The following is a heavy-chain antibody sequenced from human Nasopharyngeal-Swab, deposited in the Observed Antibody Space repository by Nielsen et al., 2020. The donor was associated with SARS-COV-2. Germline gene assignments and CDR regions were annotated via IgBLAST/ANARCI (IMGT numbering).Heavy chain of an antibody. J-gene: IGHJ6*02. D-gene: IGHD4-11*01. Sequence: GSLKISCAASGLTFISYSMNWVRQAPGKGLEWVSALSGSGGSTYYADSVKGRFTISRDNSKNTLYLQMNSLRAEDTAVYYCAKEEVLQYNYYYYYGMDVWGQGTTVTVSS. CDR3: AKEEVLQYNYYYYYGMDV. CDR2: LSGSGGST. V-gene: IGHV3-23*01. CDR1: GLTFISYS.